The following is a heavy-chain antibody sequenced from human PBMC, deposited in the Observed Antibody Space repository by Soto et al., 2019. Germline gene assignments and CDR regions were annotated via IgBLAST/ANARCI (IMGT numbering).Heavy chain of an antibody. CDR2: IYPRDSDA. CDR1: GSPFSDYW. D-gene: IGHD6-13*01. CDR3: ARTSAAGKYYYGMDV. J-gene: IGHJ6*02. V-gene: IGHV5-51*03. Sequence: PGESLKISCQVSGSPFSDYWIAWVRQMPGRGLEWMGIIYPRDSDARYSPSFQGQVTISVDTSIATVSLQWSSLKASDTAIYYCARTSAAGKYYYGMDVWGQGTTVTVSS.